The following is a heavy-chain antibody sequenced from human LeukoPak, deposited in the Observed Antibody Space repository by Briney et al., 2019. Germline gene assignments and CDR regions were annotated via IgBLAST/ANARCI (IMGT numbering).Heavy chain of an antibody. CDR2: INPNSGGT. CDR3: ARHPRSYGMDV. V-gene: IGHV1-2*06. J-gene: IGHJ6*02. Sequence: ASVKVSCKASGYTFTGYYMHWVRQAPGQGLEWMGRINPNSGGTNYARKFQGRVTMTRDTSISTAYMELSRLRSDDTAVYYCARHPRSYGMDVWGQGTTVTVSS. CDR1: GYTFTGYY.